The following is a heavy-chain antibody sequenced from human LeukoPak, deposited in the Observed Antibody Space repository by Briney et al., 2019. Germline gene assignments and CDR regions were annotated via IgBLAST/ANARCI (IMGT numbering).Heavy chain of an antibody. D-gene: IGHD4-17*01. CDR3: ARTVTRTGGFDP. CDR1: GGSVSSGSYY. V-gene: IGHV4-61*01. CDR2: IYYSGST. J-gene: IGHJ5*02. Sequence: SETLSLTCTVSGGSVSSGSYYWSWLRHPPGKGLEWIGYIYYSGSTNYNPSLKRRVTISVDTSKNQFSLKLSSVTAADTAVYYCARTVTRTGGFDPWGQGTLVTVSS.